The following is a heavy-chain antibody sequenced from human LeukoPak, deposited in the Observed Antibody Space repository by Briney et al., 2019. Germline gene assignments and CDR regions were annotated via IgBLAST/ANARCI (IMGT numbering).Heavy chain of an antibody. J-gene: IGHJ1*01. V-gene: IGHV3-33*08. CDR1: GFTFSSYA. Sequence: GGSLRLSCAASGFTFSSYAMSWVRQAPGKGLQWVAVIWFDGSNKYYADSVKGRFTISRDNSEKTLYLQMNTLRAEDTAVYYCARGPGDDSSGYSVEYFQHWGQGTLVTVSS. CDR2: IWFDGSNK. D-gene: IGHD3-22*01. CDR3: ARGPGDDSSGYSVEYFQH.